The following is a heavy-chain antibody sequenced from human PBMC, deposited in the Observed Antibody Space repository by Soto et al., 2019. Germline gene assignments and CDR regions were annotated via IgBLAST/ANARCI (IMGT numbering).Heavy chain of an antibody. CDR3: ARKLELRGSYYYCYDMEV. D-gene: IGHD1-7*01. J-gene: IGHJ6*02. Sequence: ASVKVSCKASGYTFTDYYMHWVRQAPGQGLEWMGWINPNSGGTNYAQKFQGRVTMTRDTSISTAYMELSRLRSDDTAVYYCARKLELRGSYYYCYDMEVWGQGTRVTVSS. CDR2: INPNSGGT. CDR1: GYTFTDYY. V-gene: IGHV1-2*02.